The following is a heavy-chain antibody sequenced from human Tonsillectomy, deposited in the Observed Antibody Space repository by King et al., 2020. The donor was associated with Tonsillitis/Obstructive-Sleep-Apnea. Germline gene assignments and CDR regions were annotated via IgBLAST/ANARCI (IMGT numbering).Heavy chain of an antibody. V-gene: IGHV3-33*01. CDR2: IWYDGSNK. D-gene: IGHD3-3*01. Sequence: VQLVESGGGVVQPGRSLRLSCAASGFTFSSYGMHWVRQAPGKGLEWVAVIWYDGSNKYYADSVKGRFTISRDNSKNTLYLQMNSLRAEDTAVYYCARETGPYDPHGYFALWGRGTLVTVSS. CDR3: ARETGPYDPHGYFAL. CDR1: GFTFSSYG. J-gene: IGHJ2*01.